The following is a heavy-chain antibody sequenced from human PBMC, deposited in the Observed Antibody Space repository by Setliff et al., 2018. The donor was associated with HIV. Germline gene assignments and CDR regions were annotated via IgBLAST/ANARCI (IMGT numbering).Heavy chain of an antibody. CDR3: ARARGGCGSTSCPEAYYYDYMDV. CDR2: IYYSGST. D-gene: IGHD2-2*01. V-gene: IGHV4-31*03. J-gene: IGHJ6*03. Sequence: SETLSLTCTVSGGSFSSGGYYWSWIRQLPGKGLEWIGYIYYSGSTYYNPSLKSRITISVDTSENQFSLKVSSVTAADTAVYYCARARGGCGSTSCPEAYYYDYMDVWGKGTSVTVSS. CDR1: GGSFSSGGYY.